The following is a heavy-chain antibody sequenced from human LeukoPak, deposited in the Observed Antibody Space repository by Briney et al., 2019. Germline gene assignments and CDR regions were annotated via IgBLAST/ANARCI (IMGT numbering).Heavy chain of an antibody. CDR1: GYTFTDYY. V-gene: IGHV1-2*02. Sequence: GASVKVSCKASGYTFTDYYMHWMRQAPGQGLEWMGWINPDGGGTKYAEKFEGRISLTRDTSISTAYMDLSSLTSGDTAIYYCTRDRNTGYDPYDASDMWGQGTMVTVSS. D-gene: IGHD5-12*01. CDR3: TRDRNTGYDPYDASDM. J-gene: IGHJ3*02. CDR2: INPDGGGT.